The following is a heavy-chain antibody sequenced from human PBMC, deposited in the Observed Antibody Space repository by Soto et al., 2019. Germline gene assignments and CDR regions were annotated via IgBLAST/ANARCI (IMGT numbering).Heavy chain of an antibody. Sequence: EVQLVESGGGLVQPGGSLRVSCAASGFTLRSHRIHWVRQAPGKGLEWVSRIDTAGGGTSYADSVKGRFTISTDNAKNTVYLQMNGLRAEDTAVYYCATVFDLWGQGTLVTVYS. J-gene: IGHJ5*02. CDR3: ATVFDL. CDR1: GFTLRSHR. V-gene: IGHV3-74*01. CDR2: IDTAGGGT.